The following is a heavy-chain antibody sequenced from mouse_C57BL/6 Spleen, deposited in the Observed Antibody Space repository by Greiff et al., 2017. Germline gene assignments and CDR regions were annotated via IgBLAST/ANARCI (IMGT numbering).Heavy chain of an antibody. D-gene: IGHD1-1*01. V-gene: IGHV8-8*01. CDR2: IWWDDDK. Sequence: QVTLKESGPGILQPSQTLSLTCSFSGFSLSTFGLGVGWIRQPSGKGLEWLAHIWWDDDKYYNPALKSRLTISKDTSKNQVFLKFADVDTANTDKNSSARMIDYYGSTPDYWGQGTTLTVSS. CDR1: GFSLSTFGLG. CDR3: ARMIDYYGSTPDY. J-gene: IGHJ2*01.